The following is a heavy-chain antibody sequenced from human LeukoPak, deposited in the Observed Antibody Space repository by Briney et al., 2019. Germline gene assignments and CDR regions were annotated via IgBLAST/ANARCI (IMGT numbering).Heavy chain of an antibody. CDR2: IYYSGST. V-gene: IGHV4-61*01. Sequence: PSETLSLTCTVSGGSVSSGSYYRSWIRQSPGKGLEWIGYIYYSGSTNYNPSLKSRVTISVDTSKNQFSLKLSSVTAADTAVYYCARYLGLLGDAFDIWGQGTMVTVSS. CDR3: ARYLGLLGDAFDI. J-gene: IGHJ3*02. CDR1: GGSVSSGSYY. D-gene: IGHD3-16*01.